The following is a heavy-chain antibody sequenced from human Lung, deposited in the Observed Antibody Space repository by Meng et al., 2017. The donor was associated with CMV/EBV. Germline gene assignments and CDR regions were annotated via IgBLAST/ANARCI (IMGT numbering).Heavy chain of an antibody. CDR1: Y. D-gene: IGHD5-12*01. J-gene: IGHJ5*02. V-gene: IGHV1-2*02. CDR3: ARGMEGIVPAIGSVAGILGWFDP. CDR2: INPKSCGT. Sequence: YMHLVRQAPGQGLEWMGWINPKSCGTNYAQKFQGRVTMTRDTSISTAYMELSRLRSDDTAVYYCARGMEGIVPAIGSVAGILGWFDPWGQGTLVTVSS.